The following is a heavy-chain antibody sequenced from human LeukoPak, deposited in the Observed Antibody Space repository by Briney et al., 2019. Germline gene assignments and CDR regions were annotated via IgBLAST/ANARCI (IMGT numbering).Heavy chain of an antibody. V-gene: IGHV4-59*08. Sequence: SETLSLTCTVSGGSISSYYWSWIRQPPGKGLEWIGYIYYSGSTNYIPSLKSRVTISVDTSKNQFSLKLSSVTAADTAVYYCASLSIAAAAPFDPWGQGTLVTVSS. CDR3: ASLSIAAAAPFDP. CDR1: GGSISSYY. J-gene: IGHJ5*02. CDR2: IYYSGST. D-gene: IGHD6-13*01.